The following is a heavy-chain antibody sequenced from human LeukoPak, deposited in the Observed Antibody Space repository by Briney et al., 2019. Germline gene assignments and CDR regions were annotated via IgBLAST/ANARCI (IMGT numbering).Heavy chain of an antibody. J-gene: IGHJ4*02. CDR2: INPNSGGT. V-gene: IGHV1-2*02. D-gene: IGHD3-22*01. CDR3: ARDWSIDSSGYYYENGD. Sequence: ASVKVSCKASGYTFTGYYMHWVRQAPGQGLEWMGWINPNSGGTNYAQKFQGGVTMTRDTSISTAYMELSRLRSDDTAVYYCARDWSIDSSGYYYENGDWGQGTLVTVSS. CDR1: GYTFTGYY.